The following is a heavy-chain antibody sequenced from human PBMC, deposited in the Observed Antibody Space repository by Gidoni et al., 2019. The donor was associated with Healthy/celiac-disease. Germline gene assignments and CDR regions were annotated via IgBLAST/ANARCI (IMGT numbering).Heavy chain of an antibody. D-gene: IGHD3-9*01. Sequence: QVQLVQSGAEVKKPGASVKVSCKASGYTFTSYGISWVRQSPGQGLEWMGLISAYNGNTNYAQKLQGRVTMTTETSTSTAYMELRSLRSDDTAVYYCARDGTLRYFDYYGMDVWGQGTTVTVSS. J-gene: IGHJ6*02. CDR1: GYTFTSYG. CDR2: ISAYNGNT. CDR3: ARDGTLRYFDYYGMDV. V-gene: IGHV1-18*01.